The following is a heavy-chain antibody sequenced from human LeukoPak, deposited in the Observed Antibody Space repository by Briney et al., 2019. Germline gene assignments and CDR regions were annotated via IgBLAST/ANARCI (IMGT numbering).Heavy chain of an antibody. CDR3: ARVPLVVVPAGVSYYYYGMDV. V-gene: IGHV3-11*01. D-gene: IGHD2-2*01. Sequence: GGSLRLSCAASGFTFSDYYMSWIRQAPGKGLEWVSYISSSGSTIYYADSVKGRFTISRDNAKNSLYLQMNSLRAEDTAVYYCARVPLVVVPAGVSYYYYGMDVWGQGTTVTVSS. J-gene: IGHJ6*02. CDR2: ISSSGSTI. CDR1: GFTFSDYY.